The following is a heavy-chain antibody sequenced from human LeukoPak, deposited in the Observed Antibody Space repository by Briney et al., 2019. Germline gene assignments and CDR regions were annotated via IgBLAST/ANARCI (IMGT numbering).Heavy chain of an antibody. CDR1: GFTFSNYW. V-gene: IGHV3-23*01. Sequence: GGSLRLSCAASGFTFSNYWMTWVRQAPGKGLEWVSAISGSGGSTYYADSVKGRFTISRDNAKNSLYLQMNSLRAEDTAVYYCAELGITMIGGVWGKGTTVTISS. D-gene: IGHD3-10*02. J-gene: IGHJ6*04. CDR3: AELGITMIGGV. CDR2: ISGSGGST.